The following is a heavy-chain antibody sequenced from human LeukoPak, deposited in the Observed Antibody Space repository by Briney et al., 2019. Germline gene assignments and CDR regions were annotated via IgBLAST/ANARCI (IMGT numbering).Heavy chain of an antibody. CDR1: GFTFSSYG. V-gene: IGHV3-30*03. D-gene: IGHD2-21*02. J-gene: IGHJ4*02. CDR3: VVVTASFDY. Sequence: GGSLRLSCAASGFTFSSYGMHWVRQAPGKGLEWVAVISYDGRNKYYADSVKGRFTISRDNSKNTLYLQMNSLRAEDTAVYYGVVVTASFDYWGQGTLVTVSS. CDR2: ISYDGRNK.